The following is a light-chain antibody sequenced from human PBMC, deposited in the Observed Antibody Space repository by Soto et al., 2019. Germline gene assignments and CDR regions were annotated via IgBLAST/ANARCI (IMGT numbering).Light chain of an antibody. CDR1: RSVSSTT. J-gene: IGKJ1*01. CDR3: QQFDTLWT. Sequence: EVVLTQSPATLSLSPGERATLSCRASRSVSSTTLAWYQQKPGQAPRLLIYGASNRATGIPDRFSGSGSGTDFTLTISRLEPEDFAVYYCQQFDTLWTFGQGTKVEV. CDR2: GAS. V-gene: IGKV3-20*01.